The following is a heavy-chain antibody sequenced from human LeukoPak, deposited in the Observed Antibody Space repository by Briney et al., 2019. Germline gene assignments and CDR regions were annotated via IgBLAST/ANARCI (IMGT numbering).Heavy chain of an antibody. CDR1: GFIFKNYG. D-gene: IGHD6-6*01. V-gene: IGHV3-15*01. Sequence: GGSLRLSCAGSGFIFKNYGVHWVRQAPGKGLEWVGRITPSIDEYAAPVKGRFSISRDDSKSMVYLQMSSLVTDDTAVYYCVWSSTWEKRFYLDQWGQGTLVTVSS. CDR3: VWSSTWEKRFYLDQ. J-gene: IGHJ4*02. CDR2: ITPSID.